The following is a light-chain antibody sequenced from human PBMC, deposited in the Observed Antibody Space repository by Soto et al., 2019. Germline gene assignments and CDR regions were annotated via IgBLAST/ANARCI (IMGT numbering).Light chain of an antibody. CDR2: DAS. V-gene: IGKV1-33*01. J-gene: IGKJ3*01. CDR3: QQYDNLLRFT. Sequence: DIQMTQSPSSLSASVGDRVTITCQASQDISNYLNWYQQKPGKAPKLLIYDASNLEPGVPSRFSGSGSGTYFTFTITSLQPEDFATYYCQQYDNLLRFTFGPGTKVDIK. CDR1: QDISNY.